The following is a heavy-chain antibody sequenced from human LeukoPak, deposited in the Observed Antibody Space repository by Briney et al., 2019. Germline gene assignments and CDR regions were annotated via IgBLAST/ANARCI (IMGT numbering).Heavy chain of an antibody. Sequence: QAGGSLRLSCAASGFTFSSYGIHWVRQAPGKGLEWVAFIRYDGSIIYYTDSVKGRFTISRDNSKNMLYLQMYSLRAEDTALYYCGKALRTGMFRGVIDYWGQGTPVTVSS. CDR3: GKALRTGMFRGVIDY. J-gene: IGHJ4*02. CDR2: IRYDGSII. D-gene: IGHD3-10*01. V-gene: IGHV3-30*02. CDR1: GFTFSSYG.